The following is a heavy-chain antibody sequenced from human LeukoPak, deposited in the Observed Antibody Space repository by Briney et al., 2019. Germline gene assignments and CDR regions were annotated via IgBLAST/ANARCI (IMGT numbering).Heavy chain of an antibody. CDR1: GYTFTGYY. V-gene: IGHV1-2*02. J-gene: IGHJ4*02. CDR3: AGATVYCPLRY. CDR2: INPNSGGT. Sequence: ASVKVSSKASGYTFTGYYMHWVRQAPGQGLEWMGWINPNSGGTNYAQKFQGRVNMTRDTSISTAYMELSRLRSDDTAVYYCAGATVYCPLRYWGKGTLVTVSS. D-gene: IGHD3-9*01.